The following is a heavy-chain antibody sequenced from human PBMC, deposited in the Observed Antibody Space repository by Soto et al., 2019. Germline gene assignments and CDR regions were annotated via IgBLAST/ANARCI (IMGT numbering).Heavy chain of an antibody. CDR2: INSDGIST. Sequence: EVQLVESGGGLVQPGGSLRLSCAASEFTFSSYWMHWVRQAPGKGLVWVSRINSDGISTSYADSVKSRFTISRDNAKNALLLQMNSLRAEDTAVSYCAKGSGALSDYWGQGTLVTVSS. CDR1: EFTFSSYW. V-gene: IGHV3-74*01. D-gene: IGHD3-10*01. J-gene: IGHJ4*02. CDR3: AKGSGALSDY.